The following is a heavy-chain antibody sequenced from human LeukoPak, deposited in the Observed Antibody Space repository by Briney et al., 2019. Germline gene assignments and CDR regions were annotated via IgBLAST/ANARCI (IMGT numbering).Heavy chain of an antibody. CDR3: ARGDYYDSSGYYHEPDY. Sequence: ASETLSLTCAVYGGSFSGYYWSWIRQPPGKGLEWIGEINHSGSTNYNPSLKSRVTISVDTSKNQFSLKLSSVTAADTAVYYCARGDYYDSSGYYHEPDYWGQGTLVTVSS. J-gene: IGHJ4*02. CDR1: GGSFSGYY. D-gene: IGHD3-22*01. CDR2: INHSGST. V-gene: IGHV4-34*01.